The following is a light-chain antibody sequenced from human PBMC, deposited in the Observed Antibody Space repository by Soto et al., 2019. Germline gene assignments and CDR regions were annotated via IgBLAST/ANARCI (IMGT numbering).Light chain of an antibody. Sequence: QSALTQPPSASGTPGQSVTIPCTGTSSDVGDYNYVSWYQQHPGKAPKLMIYEVSNRPSGVSNRFSGSKSGNTASLTISGLQAEDEADYYCSSYTSSSTVFGGGTKLTVL. CDR2: EVS. J-gene: IGLJ3*02. CDR1: SSDVGDYNY. V-gene: IGLV2-14*01. CDR3: SSYTSSSTV.